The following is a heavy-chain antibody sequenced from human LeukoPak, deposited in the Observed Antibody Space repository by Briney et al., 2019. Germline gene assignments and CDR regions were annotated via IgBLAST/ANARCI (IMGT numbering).Heavy chain of an antibody. J-gene: IGHJ5*02. V-gene: IGHV4-39*01. CDR2: IYYSGST. D-gene: IGHD6-25*01. CDR3: ARRKAAAEAWFDP. Sequence: SETLSLTCTVSGDSISSSSYYWGWIRQPPGKGLEWIGSIYYSGSTYYNPSLKSRVTISVDTSKDQFSLKVSSVTAADTAVYYCARRKAAAEAWFDPWGQGTLVTVSS. CDR1: GDSISSSSYY.